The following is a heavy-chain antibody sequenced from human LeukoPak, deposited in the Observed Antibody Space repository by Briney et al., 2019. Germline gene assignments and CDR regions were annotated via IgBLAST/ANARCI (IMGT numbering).Heavy chain of an antibody. D-gene: IGHD3/OR15-3a*01. J-gene: IGHJ6*02. CDR1: GGSVSSGSYY. CDR3: ARAPGLPYYYYYGMDV. CDR2: IYYSGST. Sequence: SETLSLTCTVSGGSVSSGSYYWSWLRQPPGTGLEWIGYIYYSGSTNYNPSLKSRVTISVDTSKNQFSLKLSSVTAADTAVYYCARAPGLPYYYYYGMDVWGQGTTVTVSS. V-gene: IGHV4-61*01.